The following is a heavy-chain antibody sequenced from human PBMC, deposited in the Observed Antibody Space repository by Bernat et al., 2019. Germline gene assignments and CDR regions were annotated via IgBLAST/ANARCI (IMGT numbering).Heavy chain of an antibody. V-gene: IGHV3-15*07. J-gene: IGHJ4*02. CDR3: TTNSGWYNFDY. D-gene: IGHD6-19*01. CDR2: IKSGAETT. Sequence: EVQLVESGGGLVKPGGSLRLSCAASGFTFSSTWMNWVRQAPGKGLEWVGRIKSGAETTDYAAPVKGRFTISTADSTNTLYLRMNSLKTEDTAVYYCTTNSGWYNFDYWGQGTLVTVSS. CDR1: GFTFSSTW.